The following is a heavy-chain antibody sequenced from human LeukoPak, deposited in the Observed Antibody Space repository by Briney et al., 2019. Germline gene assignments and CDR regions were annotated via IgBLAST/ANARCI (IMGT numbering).Heavy chain of an antibody. V-gene: IGHV4-4*07. Sequence: SETLSLTCTVSGGSISSYYWSWIRQPAGRGLEWIGRIYTSGSTNYNPSLKSRVTMSVDTSKNQFSLKLSSVTAADTAVYYCARHAPSGDGYYYYYYMDVWGKGTTVTVSS. CDR2: IYTSGST. CDR1: GGSISSYY. J-gene: IGHJ6*03. CDR3: ARHAPSGDGYYYYYYMDV. D-gene: IGHD3-10*01.